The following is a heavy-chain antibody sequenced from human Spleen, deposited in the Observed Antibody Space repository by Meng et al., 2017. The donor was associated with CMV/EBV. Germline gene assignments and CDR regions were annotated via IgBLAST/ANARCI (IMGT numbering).Heavy chain of an antibody. D-gene: IGHD2-15*01. CDR3: ARRDIKSSNPGYFES. V-gene: IGHV5-51*01. Sequence: GGSLRLSCKGAGYTFNNYWIGWVRQMPGKGLEWMGVIYPGDSDIRYSPSFQGQVTISADKSISTAYLQWSSLKASDTAIYYCARRDIKSSNPGYFESWGQGTQVTVSS. CDR2: IYPGDSDI. CDR1: GYTFNNYW. J-gene: IGHJ4*02.